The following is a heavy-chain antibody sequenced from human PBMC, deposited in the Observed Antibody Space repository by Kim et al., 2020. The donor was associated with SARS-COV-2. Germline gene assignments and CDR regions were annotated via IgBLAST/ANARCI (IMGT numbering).Heavy chain of an antibody. J-gene: IGHJ3*02. CDR2: ITKSSTTI. CDR1: GFTFSAYD. V-gene: IGHV3-48*02. Sequence: GGSLRLSCATSGFTFSAYDMNWVRQAPGKGLEWLSFITKSSTTIYYADSVEGRFTISRDNAKNSLFLQMNSLRDEDTALDYCVRDRMGGAFDMWGQGTMV. CDR3: VRDRMGGAFDM. D-gene: IGHD3-16*01.